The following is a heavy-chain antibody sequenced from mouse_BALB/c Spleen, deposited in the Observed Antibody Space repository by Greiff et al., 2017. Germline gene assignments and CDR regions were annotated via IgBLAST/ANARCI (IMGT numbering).Heavy chain of an antibody. J-gene: IGHJ4*01. CDR3: AREPLITYYAMDY. CDR1: GFTFTDYY. D-gene: IGHD1-1*01. CDR2: IRNKANGYTT. V-gene: IGHV7-3*02. Sequence: EVKLVESGGGLVQPGGSLRLSCATSGFTFTDYYMSWVRQPPGKALEWLGFIRNKANGYTTEYSASVKGRFTISRDNSQSILYLQMNTLRAEDSATYYCAREPLITYYAMDYWGQGTSVTVSS.